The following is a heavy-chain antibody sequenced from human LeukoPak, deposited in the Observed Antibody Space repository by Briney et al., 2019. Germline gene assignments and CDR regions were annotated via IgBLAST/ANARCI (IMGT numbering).Heavy chain of an antibody. CDR2: ISYDGSNK. D-gene: IGHD4/OR15-4a*01. J-gene: IGHJ6*03. Sequence: GGSLRLSCAASGFTFSSYGMHWVRQAPGKGLEWVAVISYDGSNKYYADSVKGRFTISRDNSKNTLYLQMNSLRAEDTAVYHCAKDVDYAPDYYYMDVWGKGTTVTVSS. V-gene: IGHV3-30*18. CDR1: GFTFSSYG. CDR3: AKDVDYAPDYYYMDV.